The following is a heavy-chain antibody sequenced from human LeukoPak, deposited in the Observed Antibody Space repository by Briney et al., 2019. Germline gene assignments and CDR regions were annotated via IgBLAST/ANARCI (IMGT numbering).Heavy chain of an antibody. D-gene: IGHD2-2*01. V-gene: IGHV1-18*01. CDR3: ARDGTSTDDY. CDR2: ISGNNDNP. CDR1: GYTFSNFG. J-gene: IGHJ4*02. Sequence: ASVKVSCKASGYTFSNFGINWVRQAPGQGLEWMGWISGNNDNPNYGQKFQGRFTVTTDSSTNTAYMELRNLRFDDTAVYYCARDGTSTDDYWGQETLVTVSS.